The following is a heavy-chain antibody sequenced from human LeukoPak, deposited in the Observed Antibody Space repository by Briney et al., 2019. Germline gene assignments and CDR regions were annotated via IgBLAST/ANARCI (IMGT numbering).Heavy chain of an antibody. Sequence: PGGSLRLSCTASGFTFGDYAMSWVRQAPGEGLEWVSSISSSSSYIYYADSVKGRFTISRDNTKNSLYLQMNSLRAEDTAVYYCARDSPYGTAGYWGQGTLVTVSS. V-gene: IGHV3-21*01. J-gene: IGHJ4*02. D-gene: IGHD2-8*02. CDR1: GFTFGDYA. CDR3: ARDSPYGTAGY. CDR2: ISSSSSYI.